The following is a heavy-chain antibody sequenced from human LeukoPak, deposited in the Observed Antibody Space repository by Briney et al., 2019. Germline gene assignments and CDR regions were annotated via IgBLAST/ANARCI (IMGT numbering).Heavy chain of an antibody. CDR2: INSDGSST. Sequence: GGSLRLSCAASGFTFSSYWMHWVRQAPGKGLVWVSRINSDGSSTNYADSVKGRFTISRDNAKNRLYLQMNSLRAEDTAVYYCARAPPAGYYGSGSYYGDYWGQGTLVTVSS. D-gene: IGHD3-10*01. CDR3: ARAPPAGYYGSGSYYGDY. CDR1: GFTFSSYW. V-gene: IGHV3-74*01. J-gene: IGHJ4*02.